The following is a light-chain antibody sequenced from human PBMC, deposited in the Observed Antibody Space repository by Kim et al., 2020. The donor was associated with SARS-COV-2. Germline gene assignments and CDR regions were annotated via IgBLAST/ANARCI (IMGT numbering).Light chain of an antibody. J-gene: IGKJ2*01. CDR2: GAS. V-gene: IGKV3-15*01. CDR3: QQYNNWPPMYT. CDR1: QSVSSN. Sequence: EIVMTQSPANLSVSPGERATLSCRASQSVSSNLAWYQQKPGQAPRLLIYGASTRATGIPARFSGSGSGTEFTLTISSLQSEDFAVYYCQQYNNWPPMYTFGQGTKLEI.